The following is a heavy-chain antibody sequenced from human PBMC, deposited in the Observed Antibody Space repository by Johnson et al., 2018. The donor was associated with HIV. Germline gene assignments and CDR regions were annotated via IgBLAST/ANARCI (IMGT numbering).Heavy chain of an antibody. Sequence: QVQLVESGGGVVQPGRSLRLSCAASGFTFSSYAMHWVRQAPGKGLEWVAVISYDGSNKYYADSVKGRFTISRDNSKNTLYLQMNSLRAEDTAVYYCARDGDPLDCWALDIWGQGTMVTVAS. J-gene: IGHJ3*02. CDR2: ISYDGSNK. D-gene: IGHD2-21*01. CDR1: GFTFSSYA. V-gene: IGHV3-30-3*01. CDR3: ARDGDPLDCWALDI.